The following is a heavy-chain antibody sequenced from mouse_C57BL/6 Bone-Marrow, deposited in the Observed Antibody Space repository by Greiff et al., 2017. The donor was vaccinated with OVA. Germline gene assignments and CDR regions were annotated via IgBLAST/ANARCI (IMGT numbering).Heavy chain of an antibody. Sequence: EVKLVESGGGLVKPGGSLKLSCAASGFTFSDYGMHWVRQAPEKGLEWVAYLSSGSSTIYYADTVKGRFTISRDNAKNTLFLQMTSLRSEDTAMYYCARSDYDYFDYWGQGTTLTVSS. CDR3: ARSDYDYFDY. D-gene: IGHD2-4*01. V-gene: IGHV5-17*01. CDR2: LSSGSSTI. CDR1: GFTFSDYG. J-gene: IGHJ2*01.